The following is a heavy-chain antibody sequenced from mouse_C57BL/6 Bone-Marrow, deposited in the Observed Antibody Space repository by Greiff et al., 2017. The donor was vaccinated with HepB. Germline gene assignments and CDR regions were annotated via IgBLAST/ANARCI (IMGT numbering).Heavy chain of an antibody. J-gene: IGHJ4*01. D-gene: IGHD3-1*01. V-gene: IGHV5-4*01. CDR2: ISDGGSYT. Sequence: EVHLVESGGGLVKPGGSLKLSCAASGFTFSSYAMSWVRQTPEKRLEWVATISDGGSYTYYPDNVKGRFTISRDNAKNNLYLQMSHLKSEDTAMYYCARDRGTGMDYWGQGTSVTVSS. CDR1: GFTFSSYA. CDR3: ARDRGTGMDY.